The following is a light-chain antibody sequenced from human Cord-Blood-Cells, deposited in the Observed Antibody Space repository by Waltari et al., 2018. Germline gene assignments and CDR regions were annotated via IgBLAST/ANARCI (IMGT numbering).Light chain of an antibody. Sequence: QSALTQPASVSGSPGQSITISCTGTSSDVGGYNYVPWYQQHPGKAPKLMIYDVSNRPSGVSTRFSDSKSGNTASLTISGLQAEDEADYYCSSYTSSSTVVFGGGTKLTIL. CDR1: SSDVGGYNY. J-gene: IGLJ2*01. CDR3: SSYTSSSTVV. CDR2: DVS. V-gene: IGLV2-14*01.